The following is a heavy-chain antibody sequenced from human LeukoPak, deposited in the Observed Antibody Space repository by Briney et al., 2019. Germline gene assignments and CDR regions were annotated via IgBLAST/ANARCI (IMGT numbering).Heavy chain of an antibody. CDR3: AGKASAFSFDY. CDR1: GLTFSSYG. Sequence: GGSLRLSCTASGLTFSSYGMHWVRQAPGKGLEWVSYIQYDGSDIYYADSVKGRFTISRDNSKNTLYLQMNSLGPEDTAVYYCAGKASAFSFDYWGQGTLVTVSS. V-gene: IGHV3-30*02. CDR2: IQYDGSDI. D-gene: IGHD3-3*02. J-gene: IGHJ4*02.